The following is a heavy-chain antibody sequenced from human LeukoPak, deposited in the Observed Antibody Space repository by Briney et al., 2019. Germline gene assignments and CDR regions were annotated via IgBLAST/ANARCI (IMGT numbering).Heavy chain of an antibody. CDR1: GCTFTGYF. V-gene: IGHV1-2*02. CDR3: AQRTDGGTYSES. J-gene: IGHJ4*02. D-gene: IGHD1-26*01. Sequence: ASVKVSCKTSGCTFTGYFMHWVRQAPGQGLEWMGWMNPNSGGTNYAQKFQGRVTMARDTSISTAYMELTDLTSDDTAVYYCAQRTDGGTYSESWGQGTLVTVSS. CDR2: MNPNSGGT.